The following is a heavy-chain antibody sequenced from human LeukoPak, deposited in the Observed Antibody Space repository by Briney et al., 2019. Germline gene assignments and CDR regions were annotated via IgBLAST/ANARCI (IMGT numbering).Heavy chain of an antibody. CDR1: GDSINSAAYY. D-gene: IGHD3-3*01. CDR2: IYYSGST. V-gene: IGHV4-31*03. J-gene: IGHJ4*02. CDR3: ARDNDFWSGYYSFDF. Sequence: SQTLSLTCTVSGDSINSAAYYWSWIRQHPGKGLEWIGYIYYSGSTSYNPSLQSRVTISIDTSKNQFSLKLSSVTAADTAVYYCARDNDFWSGYYSFDFWGWGTLVTVSS.